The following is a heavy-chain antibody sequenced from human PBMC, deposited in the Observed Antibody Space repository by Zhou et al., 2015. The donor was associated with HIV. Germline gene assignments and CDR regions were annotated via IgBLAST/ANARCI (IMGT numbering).Heavy chain of an antibody. Sequence: EVQLVESGGGLVKPGRSLRLSCTASGFTFGDYAMSWFRQAPGKGLEWVGFIRSKAYGGTTEYAASVKGRFTISRDDSKSIAYLQMNSLKTEDTAVYYCTRDGEYYYDSSGYFRFDYWGQGTLVTVSS. CDR3: TRDGEYYYDSSGYFRFDY. CDR2: IRSKAYGGTT. J-gene: IGHJ4*02. CDR1: GFTFGDYA. D-gene: IGHD3-22*01. V-gene: IGHV3-49*05.